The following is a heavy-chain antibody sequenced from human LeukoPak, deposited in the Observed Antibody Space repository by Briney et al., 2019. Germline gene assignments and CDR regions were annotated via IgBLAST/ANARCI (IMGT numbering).Heavy chain of an antibody. CDR2: IYYSGRT. CDR1: GGSISSYY. Sequence: PSETLSLTCTVSGGSISSYYWSWTRQPPGKGLEWIGSIYYSGRTYYNPSLKSRVSISVDTSKNQFSLKMSSVTAADTAVYFCARHPYWYDSSGYPLDYWGQGTLVTVSS. D-gene: IGHD3-22*01. CDR3: ARHPYWYDSSGYPLDY. J-gene: IGHJ4*02. V-gene: IGHV4-39*01.